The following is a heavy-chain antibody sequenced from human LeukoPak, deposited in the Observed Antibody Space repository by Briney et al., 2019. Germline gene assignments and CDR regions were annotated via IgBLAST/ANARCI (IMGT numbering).Heavy chain of an antibody. D-gene: IGHD6-13*01. V-gene: IGHV4-39*01. CDR1: GGSISSSSYY. CDR2: IYYSGST. Sequence: PSETLSLTCTVSGGSISSSSYYWGWIRQPPGKGLEWIGSIYYSGSTYYNPSLKSRVTISVDTSKNQFSLKLSSVTAADTAVYYCARSWTYFDYWGQGTLVTVSS. J-gene: IGHJ4*02. CDR3: ARSWTYFDY.